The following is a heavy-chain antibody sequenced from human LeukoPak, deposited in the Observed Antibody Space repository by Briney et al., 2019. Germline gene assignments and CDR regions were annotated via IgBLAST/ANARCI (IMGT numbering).Heavy chain of an antibody. CDR3: ARQYSGNYFYFDY. Sequence: PSETLSLTCTVSGGSISSYYWSWIRQPPGKGLEWIGYIYYTGSTNYNPSLKSRATISADTSKNQFSLKLSSVTAADTAVYYCARQYSGNYFYFDYWGQGTLVTVSS. CDR1: GGSISSYY. CDR2: IYYTGST. V-gene: IGHV4-59*08. J-gene: IGHJ4*02. D-gene: IGHD3-22*01.